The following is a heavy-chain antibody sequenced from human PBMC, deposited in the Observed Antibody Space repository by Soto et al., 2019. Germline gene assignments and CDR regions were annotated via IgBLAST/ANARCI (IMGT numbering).Heavy chain of an antibody. CDR3: TTGSSSGPTGY. Sequence: PGGSLRLSCAASGFTFSNAWMSWVRQAPGKGLEWVGRIKSKTAGGTTDYAAPVKGRFTISRDDSKNTLYLQMNSLKTEDTAVYYCTTGSSSGPTGYWGQGTLVTVSS. J-gene: IGHJ4*02. CDR2: IKSKTAGGTT. CDR1: GFTFSNAW. V-gene: IGHV3-15*01. D-gene: IGHD3-22*01.